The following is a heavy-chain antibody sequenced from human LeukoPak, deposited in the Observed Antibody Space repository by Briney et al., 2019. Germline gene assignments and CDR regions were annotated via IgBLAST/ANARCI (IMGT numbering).Heavy chain of an antibody. Sequence: SETLSLTCTVSGGSLSSGGYHWSWIRQHPGKGLEWIGYIYFSGSTYYNPSLKSRVTISGDTSKNQFSLKLSSVTAADTAVYYCARDLMLTSGAFDIWGQGTMVTVSS. D-gene: IGHD4-17*01. J-gene: IGHJ3*02. CDR1: GGSLSSGGYH. V-gene: IGHV4-31*03. CDR2: IYFSGST. CDR3: ARDLMLTSGAFDI.